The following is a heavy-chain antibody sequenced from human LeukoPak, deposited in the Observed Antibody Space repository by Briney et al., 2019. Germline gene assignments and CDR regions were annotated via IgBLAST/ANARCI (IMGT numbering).Heavy chain of an antibody. CDR2: INPNSGGT. V-gene: IGHV1-2*02. J-gene: IGHJ3*02. D-gene: IGHD2-2*01. CDR1: GYTFTGYY. CDR3: ASARAYCSSTSCSDEDAFDI. Sequence: ASVKVSCKTSGYTFTGYYMHWVRQAPGQGLEWMGWINPNSGGTNYAQKFQGRVTMTRDTSISTAYMELSRLTSDDTAVYYCASARAYCSSTSCSDEDAFDIWGQGTMVTVSS.